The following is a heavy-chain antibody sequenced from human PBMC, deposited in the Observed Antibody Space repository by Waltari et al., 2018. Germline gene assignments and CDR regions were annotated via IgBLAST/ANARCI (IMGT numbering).Heavy chain of an antibody. J-gene: IGHJ4*02. CDR3: AFAGVTTYSGSLDS. CDR1: GGTFSTYT. V-gene: IGHV1-69*08. CDR2: IVPILGPA. D-gene: IGHD1-26*01. Sequence: QVQLVQSGAEVKKPGASVKVSCKASGGTFSTYTTSWGRQAPGQGLEWMGRIVPILGPANYAQKFQGRLTITADKSTSTAYMELSSLRSEDTAVYYCAFAGVTTYSGSLDSWGQGTLVTVSS.